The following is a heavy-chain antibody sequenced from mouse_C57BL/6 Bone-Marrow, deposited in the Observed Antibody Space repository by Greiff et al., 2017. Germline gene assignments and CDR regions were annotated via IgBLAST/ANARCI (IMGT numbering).Heavy chain of an antibody. CDR2: ISSGGSYT. V-gene: IGHV5-6*02. Sequence: DVKLQESGGDLVKPGGSLKLSCAASGFTFSSYGMSWVRQTPDKRLEWVATISSGGSYTYYPDSVKGRFTISRDNAKNTLYLQMSSLKSEDTAMYYCARHSNSWFAYWGQGTLVTVSA. D-gene: IGHD2-5*01. CDR3: ARHSNSWFAY. J-gene: IGHJ3*01. CDR1: GFTFSSYG.